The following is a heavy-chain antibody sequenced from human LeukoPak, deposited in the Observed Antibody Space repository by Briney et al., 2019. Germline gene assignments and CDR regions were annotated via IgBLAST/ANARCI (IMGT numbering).Heavy chain of an antibody. D-gene: IGHD1-7*01. CDR2: IKQDGSEK. V-gene: IGHV3-7*01. Sequence: QPGGSLRLYCAASGFTFSSYWMSWVRQAPGKGLEWVANIKQDGSEKYYVDSVKGRFTISRDNAKNSLYLQMNSLRAEDTAVYYCATNNWNYGFDYWGQGTLVTVSS. J-gene: IGHJ4*02. CDR1: GFTFSSYW. CDR3: ATNNWNYGFDY.